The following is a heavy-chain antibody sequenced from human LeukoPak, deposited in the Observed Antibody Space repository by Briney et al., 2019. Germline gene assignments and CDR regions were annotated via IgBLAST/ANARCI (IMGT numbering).Heavy chain of an antibody. D-gene: IGHD1-26*01. CDR2: IYTSGST. J-gene: IGHJ4*02. CDR1: GGSISSYY. V-gene: IGHV4-4*09. CDR3: AREVRIFVVGATCPLGY. Sequence: PSETLSLTCTVSGGSISSYYWIWIRQPPGKGLEWIGYIYTSGSTNYNPSLKRRVTISVDTSKNQFSLKLSSVTAADTAVYYCAREVRIFVVGATCPLGYWGQGTLVTVSS.